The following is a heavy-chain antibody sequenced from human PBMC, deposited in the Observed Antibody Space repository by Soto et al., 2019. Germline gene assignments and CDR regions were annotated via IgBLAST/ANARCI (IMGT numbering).Heavy chain of an antibody. CDR3: ARAHTTMVRGVIDYRPSRRVDWFDP. CDR1: GGSISSGGYY. V-gene: IGHV4-31*03. J-gene: IGHJ5*02. Sequence: TLSLTCTVSGGSISSGGYYWSWIRQHPGKGLEWIGYIYYSGSTYYNPSLKSRVTISVDTSKNQFSLKLSSVTAADTAVYYCARAHTTMVRGVIDYRPSRRVDWFDPWGQGTLVTVSS. CDR2: IYYSGST. D-gene: IGHD3-10*01.